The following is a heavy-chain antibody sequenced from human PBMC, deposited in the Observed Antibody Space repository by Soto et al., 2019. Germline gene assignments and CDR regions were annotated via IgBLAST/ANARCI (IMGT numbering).Heavy chain of an antibody. J-gene: IGHJ6*02. D-gene: IGHD3-3*01. Sequence: QVQVVESGGGVVQPGRSLRISCAASGFTFSSHGMHWVRQAPGEGLEWVAVISHDGSYRHHGDNVKGRFTISRDNSKNTLFLQMNSLSPEDTAVYYYARDGFELWSGYGSAPYFYGMDVWGQGTTVTVAS. V-gene: IGHV3-30*03. CDR3: ARDGFELWSGYGSAPYFYGMDV. CDR1: GFTFSSHG. CDR2: ISHDGSYR.